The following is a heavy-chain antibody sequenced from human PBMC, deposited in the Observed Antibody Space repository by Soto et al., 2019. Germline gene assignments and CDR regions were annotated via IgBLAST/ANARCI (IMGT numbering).Heavy chain of an antibody. Sequence: GSLRVSCAVSGLSFSSYAMSWVRQAPGKGLEWVSAISGSGGSKYYADSVKGRFTISRDNSKKTLYLQMKSLRAEDTAVYYCAKIPTTGTPGAFDIWGQGTMVPVSS. D-gene: IGHD1-1*01. J-gene: IGHJ3*02. CDR2: ISGSGGSK. V-gene: IGHV3-23*01. CDR1: GLSFSSYA. CDR3: AKIPTTGTPGAFDI.